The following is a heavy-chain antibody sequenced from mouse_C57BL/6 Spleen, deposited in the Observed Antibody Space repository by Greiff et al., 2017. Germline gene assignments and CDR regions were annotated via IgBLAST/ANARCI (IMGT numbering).Heavy chain of an antibody. D-gene: IGHD1-1*01. CDR1: GYTFTEST. CDR3: AGRGDYYGSSYDY. V-gene: IGHV1-62-2*01. J-gene: IGHJ2*01. Sequence: QVQLKESGAELVKPGASVKLSCKASGYTFTESTIHWVKQRSGQGLEWIGWFYPGSGSITYNEKFKDKATLPADKSSSTFDMELSSMPSEDAAVFFCAGRGDYYGSSYDYWGQGTTLTVSS. CDR2: FYPGSGSI.